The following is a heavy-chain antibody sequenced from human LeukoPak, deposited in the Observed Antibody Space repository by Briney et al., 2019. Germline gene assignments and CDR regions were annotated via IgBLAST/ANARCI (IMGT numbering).Heavy chain of an antibody. Sequence: HSQTLSLTCAISGDSVSSNSAAWNWIRQSPSRGLEWLGRTYYRSKWYNDYAVSVKSRITINPDTSKNQFSLQLNSVTPEDTAVYYCARDEGYCSSTSCLAGYNRFDPWGQGTLVTVSS. V-gene: IGHV6-1*01. D-gene: IGHD2-2*01. CDR2: TYYRSKWYN. CDR3: ARDEGYCSSTSCLAGYNRFDP. J-gene: IGHJ5*02. CDR1: GDSVSSNSAA.